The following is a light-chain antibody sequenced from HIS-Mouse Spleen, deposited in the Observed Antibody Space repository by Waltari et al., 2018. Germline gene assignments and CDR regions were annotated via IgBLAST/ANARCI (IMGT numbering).Light chain of an antibody. CDR1: RSDVGGYNH. CDR2: EVS. CDR3: SSYTSSSSWV. Sequence: QSALTQPASVSGSPGQSITISCTGTRSDVGGYNHVPWYQQHPGKAPKLRIYEVSKRPSGVSNRFSGSKSGNTASLTISGLQAEDEADYYCSSYTSSSSWVFGGGTKLTVL. J-gene: IGLJ3*02. V-gene: IGLV2-14*01.